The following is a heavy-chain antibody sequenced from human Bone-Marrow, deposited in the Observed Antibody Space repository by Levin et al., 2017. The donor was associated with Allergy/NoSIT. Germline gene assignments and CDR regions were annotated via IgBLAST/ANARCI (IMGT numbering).Heavy chain of an antibody. CDR2: ISYDGSNK. V-gene: IGHV3-30*18. CDR1: GFTFSSYG. Sequence: GGSLRLSCAASGFTFSSYGMHWDRQAPGKGLEWVAVISYDGSNKYYADSVKGRFTISRDNSKNTLYLQMNSLRAEDTAVYYCAKGKEVVVIAPFDYWGQGTLVTVSS. J-gene: IGHJ4*02. D-gene: IGHD3-22*01. CDR3: AKGKEVVVIAPFDY.